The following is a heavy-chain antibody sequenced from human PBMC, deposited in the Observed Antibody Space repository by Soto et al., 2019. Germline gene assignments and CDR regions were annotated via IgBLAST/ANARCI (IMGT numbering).Heavy chain of an antibody. J-gene: IGHJ4*02. Sequence: QVQVVQSGAEVKEPGASVKVSCKASGYSSSNYYTHWVRQAPGQGLEWMGIVNPYGASSNYAQSFQGRVTLTRDTSTHTAYMDLRRLTSHDTSVYYCASVTTGWANWGQGTMVTVSS. CDR3: ASVTTGWAN. CDR1: GYSSSNYY. CDR2: VNPYGASS. D-gene: IGHD6-19*01. V-gene: IGHV1-46*01.